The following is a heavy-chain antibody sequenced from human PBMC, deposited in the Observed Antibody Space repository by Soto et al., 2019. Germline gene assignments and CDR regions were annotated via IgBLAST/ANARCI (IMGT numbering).Heavy chain of an antibody. V-gene: IGHV4-59*01. CDR2: IYYSGST. Sequence: PSETLSLTCTGSGGSISSYYWSWIRQPPGKGLEWIGYIYYSGSTNYNPSLKSRVTISVDTSKNQFSLKLSSVTAADTAVYYCAKGRPGSWLKFDYRGHGIPVTV. CDR3: AKGRPGSWLKFDY. J-gene: IGHJ4*01. CDR1: GGSISSYY. D-gene: IGHD6-13*01.